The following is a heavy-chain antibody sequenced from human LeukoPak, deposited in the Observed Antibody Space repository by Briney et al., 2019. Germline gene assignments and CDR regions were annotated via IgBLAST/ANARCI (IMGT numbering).Heavy chain of an antibody. J-gene: IGHJ4*02. CDR1: GFTFDDYA. CDR2: ISWNSGSI. Sequence: PGGSLRLSCAASGFTFDDYAMHWVRQAPGKGLEWVSGISWNSGSIGYADSVKGRFTISRDNAKNSLYLQMNSLRAEDTALYYCAKHTGYSCGWYYFDYWGQGTLVTVSS. D-gene: IGHD6-19*01. V-gene: IGHV3-9*01. CDR3: AKHTGYSCGWYYFDY.